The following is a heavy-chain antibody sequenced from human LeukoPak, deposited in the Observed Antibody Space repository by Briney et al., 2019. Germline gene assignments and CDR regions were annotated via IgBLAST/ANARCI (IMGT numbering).Heavy chain of an antibody. CDR1: GCTFSSYA. J-gene: IGHJ6*03. D-gene: IGHD3-3*01. CDR3: ASFGVGSSPLAAVRYYYYYYMDV. Sequence: SVKVSCKASGCTFSSYAISWVRQAPGQGLEWMGGIIPIFGTANYAQKFQGRVTITTDESTSTAYMELSSLRSEDTAVYYCASFGVGSSPLAAVRYYYYYYMDVWGKGTTVTVSS. V-gene: IGHV1-69*05. CDR2: IIPIFGTA.